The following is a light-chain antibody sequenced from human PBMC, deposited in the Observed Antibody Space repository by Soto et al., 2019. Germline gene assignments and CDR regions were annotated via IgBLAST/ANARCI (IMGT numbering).Light chain of an antibody. CDR1: SSDVGIYNY. J-gene: IGLJ2*01. Sequence: QSALTQPRSVSGSPGQSVTISCTGTSSDVGIYNYVSWYQQSPGKAPKLIIYDVTKRPSGVPDRFSGSKSGNTASLTISGLQAEDEAYYYCCSYAGSYTMLFGGGTKLTVL. CDR3: CSYAGSYTML. CDR2: DVT. V-gene: IGLV2-11*01.